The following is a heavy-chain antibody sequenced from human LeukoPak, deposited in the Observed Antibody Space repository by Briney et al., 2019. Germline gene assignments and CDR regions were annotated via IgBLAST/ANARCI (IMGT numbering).Heavy chain of an antibody. CDR3: ARQKCTSASCLTKNAFDI. CDR2: IYTSGST. J-gene: IGHJ3*02. D-gene: IGHD2-2*01. Sequence: SETLSLTCTVSGSIIGYYWSWIRPPPGKGVGWIGYIYTSGSTNYNPSLESRVTISVDTSKNQFSLDLSSVTAADTAVYYCARQKCTSASCLTKNAFDIWGQGTMVTVSS. V-gene: IGHV4-4*09. CDR1: GSIIGYY.